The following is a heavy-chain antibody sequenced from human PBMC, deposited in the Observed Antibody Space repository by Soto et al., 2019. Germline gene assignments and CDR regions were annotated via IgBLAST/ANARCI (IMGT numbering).Heavy chain of an antibody. Sequence: QVQLVESGGGVVQPGRSLRLSCAASGFTFSSYAMHWVRQAPGKGLEWVAVISYDGSNKYYADSVKGRFTISRDNSKNTLDQQMNRLGAEDTAGYYCARDRGGGAAWAFDIWGQGTMVTVSS. V-gene: IGHV3-30-3*01. J-gene: IGHJ3*02. D-gene: IGHD3-16*01. CDR1: GFTFSSYA. CDR3: ARDRGGGAAWAFDI. CDR2: ISYDGSNK.